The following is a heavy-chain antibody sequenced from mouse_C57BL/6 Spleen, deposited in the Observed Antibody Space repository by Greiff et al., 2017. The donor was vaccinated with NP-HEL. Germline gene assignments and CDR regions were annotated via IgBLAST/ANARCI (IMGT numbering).Heavy chain of an antibody. D-gene: IGHD2-2*01. CDR1: GFSFNTYA. CDR3: LGQEWLGSMDY. J-gene: IGHJ4*01. Sequence: EVQRVESGGGLVQPKGSLKLSCAASGFSFNTYAMNWVRQAPGKGLEWVARIRSKSNNYATYYADSVKDRFTISRDDSESMIYLQMNNLKTEDTAMDYCLGQEWLGSMDYWGQGTSVTVSS. CDR2: IRSKSNNYAT. V-gene: IGHV10-1*01.